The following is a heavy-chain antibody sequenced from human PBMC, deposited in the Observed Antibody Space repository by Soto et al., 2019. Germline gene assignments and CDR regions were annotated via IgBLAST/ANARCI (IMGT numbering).Heavy chain of an antibody. Sequence: GGSLRLSCAASGFTFGSFNMIWVRQAPGKGLEWVSYISGSGGTTYYADSVKGRFTISRDNSKNTLYLQMNSLRAEDTAVYYCAKVRSTKIFDVVSLFDYWGQGTLVTVSS. CDR1: GFTFGSFN. D-gene: IGHD3-3*01. CDR2: ISGSGGTT. V-gene: IGHV3-23*01. J-gene: IGHJ4*02. CDR3: AKVRSTKIFDVVSLFDY.